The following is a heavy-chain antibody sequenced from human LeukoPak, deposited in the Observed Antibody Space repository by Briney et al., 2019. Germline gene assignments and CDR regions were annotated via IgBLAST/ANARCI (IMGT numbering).Heavy chain of an antibody. CDR3: ARRLTQYDCFDP. CDR2: TYYRSTWYN. Sequence: SQTLSLTCAISGDSVSSNSVTWNWIRQSPSRGLEWLGRTYYRSTWYNHYAVSVRGRITVNPDTSKNQFSLHLNSVTPEDTAVYYCARRLTQYDCFDPWGQGILVTVSS. V-gene: IGHV6-1*01. CDR1: GDSVSSNSVT. J-gene: IGHJ5*02. D-gene: IGHD2-2*01.